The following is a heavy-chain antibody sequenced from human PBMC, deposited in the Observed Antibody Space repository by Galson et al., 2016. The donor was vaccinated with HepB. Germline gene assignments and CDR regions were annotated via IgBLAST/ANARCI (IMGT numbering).Heavy chain of an antibody. CDR3: VTDNPFRTARRGEGPYGMDV. V-gene: IGHV1-18*04. Sequence: SVKVSCKASGYTFTSYGISWVRQAPGQGLEWMGWISAYNDNTDHAQKLQGRVTMTTDTSTSTAYMELRSVRSDDTAVYYCVTDNPFRTARRGEGPYGMDVWGEGTTVIVSS. CDR1: GYTFTSYG. J-gene: IGHJ6*04. CDR2: ISAYNDNT. D-gene: IGHD6-6*01.